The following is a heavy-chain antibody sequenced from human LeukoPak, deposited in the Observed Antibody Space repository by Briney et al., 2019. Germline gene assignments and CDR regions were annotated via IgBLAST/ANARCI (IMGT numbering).Heavy chain of an antibody. CDR1: GESFSGYY. V-gene: IGHV4-34*01. J-gene: IGHJ6*04. D-gene: IGHD1-26*01. Sequence: SETLSLTCAVYGESFSGYYWSWIRQPPGKGLEWIGEINHSGSTNYNPSLKSRVTISVDTSKNQFSLKLSSVTAADTAVYYCARGREGPANYYGMDVWGKGTTVTVSS. CDR3: ARGREGPANYYGMDV. CDR2: INHSGST.